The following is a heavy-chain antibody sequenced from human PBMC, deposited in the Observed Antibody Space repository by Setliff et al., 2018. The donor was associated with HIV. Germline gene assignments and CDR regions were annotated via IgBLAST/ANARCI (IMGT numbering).Heavy chain of an antibody. CDR1: GFTLSDYY. CDR3: ARESDAFDI. J-gene: IGHJ3*02. CDR2: ISSRGSTM. Sequence: GGSLRLSCAASGFTLSDYYMSWIRQAPGKGLEWVSYISSRGSTMYYVDSVKGRFTISRDNAKNSLYLQMTRLRAEDTAVYYCARESDAFDIWGQGTMVTVSS. V-gene: IGHV3-11*01.